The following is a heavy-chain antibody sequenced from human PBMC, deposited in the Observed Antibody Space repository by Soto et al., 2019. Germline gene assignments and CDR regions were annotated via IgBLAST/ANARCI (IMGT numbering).Heavy chain of an antibody. CDR1: GGSISSSSYY. J-gene: IGHJ4*02. Sequence: QLQLQESGPGLVKPSETLSLTCTVSGGSISSSSYYWGWIRQPPGKGLVWIGSIYYSGSTYYNPSRKSRVTISVDTSKNQFSLKLSSVTAADTAVYYCARQDIVLMVYANDYWGQGTLVTVSS. V-gene: IGHV4-39*01. CDR3: ARQDIVLMVYANDY. CDR2: IYYSGST. D-gene: IGHD2-8*01.